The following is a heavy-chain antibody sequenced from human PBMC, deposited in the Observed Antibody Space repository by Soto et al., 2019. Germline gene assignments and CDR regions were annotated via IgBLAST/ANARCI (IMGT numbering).Heavy chain of an antibody. CDR2: ISYDGSNK. D-gene: IGHD3-10*01. CDR3: AREADYGSGSYFVSWFDP. J-gene: IGHJ5*02. Sequence: GGSLRLSCAASGFTFSSSAMHWVRQAPGKGLEWVAVISYDGSNKYYADSVKGRFTISRDNSKNTLYLQMNSLRAEDTAVYYCAREADYGSGSYFVSWFDPWGQGTLVTVSS. V-gene: IGHV3-30-3*01. CDR1: GFTFSSSA.